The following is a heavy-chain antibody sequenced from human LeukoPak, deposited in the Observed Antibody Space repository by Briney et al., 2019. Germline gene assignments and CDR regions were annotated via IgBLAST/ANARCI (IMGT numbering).Heavy chain of an antibody. CDR3: ASSLRYFDWLRIDP. CDR1: GGSISSYY. Sequence: SETLSLTCTVSGGSISSYYWGWIRQPPGKGLEWIGSIYYSGSTYYNPSLKSRVTISVDTSKNQFSLKLSSVTAADTAVYYCASSLRYFDWLRIDPWGQGTLVTVSS. CDR2: IYYSGST. D-gene: IGHD3-9*01. V-gene: IGHV4-39*01. J-gene: IGHJ5*02.